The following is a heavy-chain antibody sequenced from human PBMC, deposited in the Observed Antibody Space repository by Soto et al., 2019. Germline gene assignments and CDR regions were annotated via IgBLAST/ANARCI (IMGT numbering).Heavy chain of an antibody. CDR2: ISYDGSNK. V-gene: IGHV3-30*03. Sequence: GGSLRLSCAASGFTFSSYGMHWVRQAPGKGLEWVAFISYDGSNKYYADSVKGRFTISRDNSKNTLYLQMNSLRAEDTAVYYCARELYDYVWGSSGPFDYWGQGTLVTVSS. CDR1: GFTFSSYG. CDR3: ARELYDYVWGSSGPFDY. J-gene: IGHJ4*02. D-gene: IGHD3-16*01.